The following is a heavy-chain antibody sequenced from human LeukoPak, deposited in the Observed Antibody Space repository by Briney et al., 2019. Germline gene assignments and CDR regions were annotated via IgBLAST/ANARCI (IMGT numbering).Heavy chain of an antibody. CDR3: ARNVGWYTHDA. Sequence: ASETLSLTCTVSGDSLSSHYWSWIRQPPGKGLEWIGYIYGSGSTHYDPSLRSRVTISEDTSKNQFSLKLTSVTAADTAVYYCARNVGWYTHDAWGQGTLVTVSS. CDR1: GDSLSSHY. CDR2: IYGSGST. D-gene: IGHD6-19*01. J-gene: IGHJ5*02. V-gene: IGHV4-59*08.